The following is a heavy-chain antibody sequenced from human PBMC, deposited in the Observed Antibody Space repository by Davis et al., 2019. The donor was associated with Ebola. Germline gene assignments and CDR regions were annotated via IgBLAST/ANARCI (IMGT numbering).Heavy chain of an antibody. CDR3: VASAGTVGKFDY. CDR1: GFTFSSSA. J-gene: IGHJ4*01. CDR2: IVLGSVNT. V-gene: IGHV1-58*02. D-gene: IGHD1-14*01. Sequence: SVKVSCKASGFTFSSSAMQWVRQARGQRLEWIGSIVLGSVNTNYAQKFQGRVTITRDMSTSTSYLDLSNLRSEGTAVYYCVASAGTVGKFDYWGQGTRVTVSS.